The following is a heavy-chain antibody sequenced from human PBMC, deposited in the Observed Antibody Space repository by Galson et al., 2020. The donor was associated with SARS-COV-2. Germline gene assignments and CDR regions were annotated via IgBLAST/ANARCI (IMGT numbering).Heavy chain of an antibody. V-gene: IGHV4-59*01. CDR1: GGSISPYY. Sequence: SETLSLTCSVSGGSISPYYWTWIRQSPDKGLEWIGYVYYLGTTNYNPSLKSRVTISVDTSKNQFSLKLKSVTAADTAVYYCAKILDFGDDGDYGLDWFDPWGQGILVTVST. J-gene: IGHJ5*02. D-gene: IGHD4-17*01. CDR2: VYYLGTT. CDR3: AKILDFGDDGDYGLDWFDP.